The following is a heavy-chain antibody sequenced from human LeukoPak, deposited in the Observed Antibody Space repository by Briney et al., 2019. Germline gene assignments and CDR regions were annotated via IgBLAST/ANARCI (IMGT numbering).Heavy chain of an antibody. CDR1: GFTFSGSG. D-gene: IGHD2-15*01. J-gene: IGHJ4*02. CDR2: SGDSDGST. V-gene: IGHV3-23*01. Sequence: PGGSLRLSCAASGFTFSGSGMSWVRQAPGKGLEWISSSGDSDGSTYYADSLNGRFTISRDNSKNTLYLQMNSLRAEDTAVYYCAKGGRRGTCNPLAYWGQGALVTVSP. CDR3: AKGGRRGTCNPLAY.